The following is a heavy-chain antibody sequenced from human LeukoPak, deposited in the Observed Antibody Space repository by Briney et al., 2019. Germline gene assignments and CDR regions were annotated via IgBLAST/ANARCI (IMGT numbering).Heavy chain of an antibody. CDR1: GYTFTGYY. CDR2: IIPILGIA. D-gene: IGHD1-26*01. Sequence: ASVKVSCKASGYTFTGYYMHWVRQAPGQGLEWMGRIIPILGIANYAQKFQGRVTITADKSTSTAYMELSSLRSEDTAVYYCARGRVGATGYWGQGTLVTVSS. CDR3: ARGRVGATGY. V-gene: IGHV1-69*04. J-gene: IGHJ4*02.